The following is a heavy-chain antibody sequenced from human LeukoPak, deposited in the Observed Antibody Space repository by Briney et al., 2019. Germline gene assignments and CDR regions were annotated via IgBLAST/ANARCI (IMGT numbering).Heavy chain of an antibody. J-gene: IGHJ4*02. D-gene: IGHD6-13*01. Sequence: ASVKVSCKASGYTFNSYGIIWVRQAPGQGLEWMGWISPYNGNTNYAQKFQGRVTMTTDTSTTTAYMELRSLGSDDTAVYYCARAPRGSSTWYIVYWGQGTLVTVSS. CDR3: ARAPRGSSTWYIVY. V-gene: IGHV1-18*01. CDR2: ISPYNGNT. CDR1: GYTFNSYG.